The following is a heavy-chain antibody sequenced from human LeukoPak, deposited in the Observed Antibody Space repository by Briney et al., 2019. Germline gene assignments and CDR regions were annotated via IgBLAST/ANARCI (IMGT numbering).Heavy chain of an antibody. CDR1: GSTFSSYA. J-gene: IGHJ5*01. V-gene: IGHV1-2*02. Sequence: AASVKVSCKASGSTFSSYAISWVRQAPGQGLEWMGWINPNSGGTKYPQKFQGRVTITRDMSISTTYMELSRLRSDDTAVYYCVRGDYYGSENYYPFDSWGQGTLVTVSS. D-gene: IGHD3-10*01. CDR2: INPNSGGT. CDR3: VRGDYYGSENYYPFDS.